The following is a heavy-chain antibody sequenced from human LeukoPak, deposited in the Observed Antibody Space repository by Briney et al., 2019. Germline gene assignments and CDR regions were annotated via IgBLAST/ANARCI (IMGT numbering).Heavy chain of an antibody. J-gene: IGHJ4*02. V-gene: IGHV1-2*02. Sequence: ASVKVSCEASGYTFTGYYMHWVRQAPGQGLEWMGWINPNSGGTNYAQKFQGRVTMTRDTSISTAYVELSRLRSDDTAVYYCARDLFDVAMIVVVNPDYWGQGTLVTVSS. CDR3: ARDLFDVAMIVVVNPDY. D-gene: IGHD3-22*01. CDR1: GYTFTGYY. CDR2: INPNSGGT.